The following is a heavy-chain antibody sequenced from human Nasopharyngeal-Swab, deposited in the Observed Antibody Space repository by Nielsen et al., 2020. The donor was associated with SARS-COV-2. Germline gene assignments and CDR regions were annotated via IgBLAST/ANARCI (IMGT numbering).Heavy chain of an antibody. CDR2: IKSKTDGGTT. J-gene: IGHJ6*02. V-gene: IGHV3-15*01. D-gene: IGHD2-15*01. CDR3: ARDTMVVAARPDYYYYYGMDV. CDR1: GFTFSNAW. Sequence: GESLKISCAASGFTFSNAWMSWVRQAPGKGLEWVGRIKSKTDGGTTDYAAPVKGRFTISRDDSKNTLYLQMNSLKTEDTAVYYCARDTMVVAARPDYYYYYGMDVWGQGTTVTVSS.